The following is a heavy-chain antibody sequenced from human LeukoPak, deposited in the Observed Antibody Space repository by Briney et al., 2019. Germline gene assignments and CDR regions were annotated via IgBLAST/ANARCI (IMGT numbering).Heavy chain of an antibody. CDR2: INHSGST. Sequence: SETLSLTCAVYGRSFSGYYWSLIRQPPGKGLEWIGEINHSGSTNYNPSLKSRVTISVDTSKNQFSLKLSSVTAADTAVYYCARVAGATIRGDYFDYWGQGTLVTVSS. J-gene: IGHJ4*02. CDR1: GRSFSGYY. V-gene: IGHV4-34*01. D-gene: IGHD1-26*01. CDR3: ARVAGATIRGDYFDY.